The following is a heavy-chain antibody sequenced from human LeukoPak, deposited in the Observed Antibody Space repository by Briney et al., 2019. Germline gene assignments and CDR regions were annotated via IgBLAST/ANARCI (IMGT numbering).Heavy chain of an antibody. D-gene: IGHD6-13*01. Sequence: GGSLRLYCAASGFTFSSYAMSWVRQAPGKGLEWVSAISGSGGSTYYADSVKGRFTISRDNSKNTLYLQMNSLRAEDTAVYYCAKGTAGGYSSSWYDYWGQGTLVTVSS. CDR3: AKGTAGGYSSSWYDY. V-gene: IGHV3-23*01. J-gene: IGHJ4*02. CDR1: GFTFSSYA. CDR2: ISGSGGST.